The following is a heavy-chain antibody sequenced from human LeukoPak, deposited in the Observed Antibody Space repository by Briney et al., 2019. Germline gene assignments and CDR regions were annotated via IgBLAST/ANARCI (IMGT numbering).Heavy chain of an antibody. CDR3: ARDISMAGTGGGDY. J-gene: IGHJ4*02. V-gene: IGHV3-7*01. D-gene: IGHD6-19*01. Sequence: GGSLRLSCAASGFTFSSYWMSWVRQAPGKGLEWVANIKQDGSQKYDVDSVKGRFTISRDNAKNSLYLQMNSLRAEDTAVYYCARDISMAGTGGGDYWGQGTLATVSS. CDR2: IKQDGSQK. CDR1: GFTFSSYW.